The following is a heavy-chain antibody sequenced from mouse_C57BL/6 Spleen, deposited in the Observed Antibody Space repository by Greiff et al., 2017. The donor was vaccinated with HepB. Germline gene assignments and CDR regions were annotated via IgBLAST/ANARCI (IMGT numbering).Heavy chain of an antibody. V-gene: IGHV5-9-1*02. J-gene: IGHJ4*01. CDR3: TRDHGGRGYYAMDY. CDR2: ISSGGDYI. CDR1: GFTFSSYA. Sequence: EVMLVESGEGLVKPGGSLKLSCAASGFTFSSYAMSWVRQTPEKRLEWVAYISSGGDYIYYADTVKGRFTISRDNARNTLYLQMSSLKSEDTAMYYCTRDHGGRGYYAMDYWGQGTSVTVSS.